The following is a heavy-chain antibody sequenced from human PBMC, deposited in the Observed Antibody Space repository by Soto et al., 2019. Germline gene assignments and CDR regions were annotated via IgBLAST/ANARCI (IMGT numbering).Heavy chain of an antibody. CDR2: IYHSGST. D-gene: IGHD1-26*01. Sequence: PSETLSLTCAVSGGSISSSHWWAWVRQPPEKGLEWIGEIYHSGSTNNNPSLKSRVTMSVDTSKNQFSLMLGSVTAADTAVYYCARHYPGSYFFVSYWGQGTLVTVSS. J-gene: IGHJ4*02. CDR3: ARHYPGSYFFVSY. CDR1: GGSISSSHW. V-gene: IGHV4-4*02.